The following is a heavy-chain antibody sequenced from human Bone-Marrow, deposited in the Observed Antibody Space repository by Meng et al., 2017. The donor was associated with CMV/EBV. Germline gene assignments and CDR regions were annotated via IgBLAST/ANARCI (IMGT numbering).Heavy chain of an antibody. J-gene: IGHJ4*02. Sequence: ASVKVSCKASGYTFTSYGISWVRQASGQGLEWMGWISAYNGNTNYAQKLQGRVTMTTDTSTSTAYMELRSLRSDHTAVYYCATPLRGYSGYDYWGQGTRVTGSS. CDR1: GYTFTSYG. CDR2: ISAYNGNT. D-gene: IGHD5-12*01. CDR3: ATPLRGYSGYDY. V-gene: IGHV1-18*01.